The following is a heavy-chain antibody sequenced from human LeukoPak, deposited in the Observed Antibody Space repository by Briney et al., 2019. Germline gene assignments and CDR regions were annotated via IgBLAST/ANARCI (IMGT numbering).Heavy chain of an antibody. CDR2: ISTTSTYT. CDR3: ARHGRSTLQ. CDR1: GFTFSEYY. J-gene: IGHJ4*02. Sequence: PGGSLRLSCVASGFTFSEYYMSWIRQAPGKGLEWVSYISTTSTYTKYANSVKGRFTISRDNPKTSLYLQMNNLRAEDTAVYYCARHGRSTLQWGQGTLVTVSS. D-gene: IGHD6-13*01. V-gene: IGHV3-11*06.